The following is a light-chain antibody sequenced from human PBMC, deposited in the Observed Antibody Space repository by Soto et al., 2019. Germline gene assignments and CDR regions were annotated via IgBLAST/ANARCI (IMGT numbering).Light chain of an antibody. CDR1: SSNIGNNY. V-gene: IGLV1-51*01. CDR2: YNN. Sequence: QSVLTQPPSVSAAPGQTVTISCSGSSSNIGNNYVSWYQQLPGTAPKLLIYYNNKRPSGIPDRFSGSKSATSATLGITGLQTGDEADYYCGTWDSSLGAGHVFGTGTQLTVL. CDR3: GTWDSSLGAGHV. J-gene: IGLJ1*01.